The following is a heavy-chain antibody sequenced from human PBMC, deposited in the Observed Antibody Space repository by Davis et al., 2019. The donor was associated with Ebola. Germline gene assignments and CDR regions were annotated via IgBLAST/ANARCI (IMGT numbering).Heavy chain of an antibody. CDR1: GGTFSSYA. D-gene: IGHD3-10*01. CDR3: ARGVRGVITELGGYAFDI. V-gene: IGHV1-69*04. CDR2: IIPILGIA. J-gene: IGHJ3*02. Sequence: SVKVSCKASGGTFSSYAISWVRQAPGQGLEWMGRIIPILGIANYAQKFQGRVTITEDKSTSTAYMELSSLRSEDTAVYYCARGVRGVITELGGYAFDIWGQGTMVTVSS.